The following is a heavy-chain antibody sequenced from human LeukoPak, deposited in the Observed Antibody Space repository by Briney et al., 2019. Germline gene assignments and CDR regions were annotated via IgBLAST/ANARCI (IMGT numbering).Heavy chain of an antibody. CDR3: AHRRLVGPRPMGLDYFDY. CDR2: IYWDDDK. V-gene: IGHV2-5*02. CDR1: GFSLSTSGVG. J-gene: IGHJ4*02. D-gene: IGHD2-8*02. Sequence: SGPTLVNPTQTLTLTCTFSGFSLSTSGVGVGWIRQPPGKALEWLALIYWDDDKRYSPSLKSRLTITKDTSKNQVVLTMTNMDPVDTATYYCAHRRLVGPRPMGLDYFDYWGQGTLVTVSS.